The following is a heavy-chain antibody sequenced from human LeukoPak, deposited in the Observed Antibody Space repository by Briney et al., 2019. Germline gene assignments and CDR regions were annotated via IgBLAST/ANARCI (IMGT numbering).Heavy chain of an antibody. CDR1: GFTFSSYW. J-gene: IGHJ4*02. V-gene: IGHV3-74*01. CDR2: INSDGSST. CDR3: ARNLVLGGDLDY. Sequence: PGGSLRLSCAASGFTFSSYWMHWVRQAPGKGLVWVSRINSDGSSTSYADSVKGRFTISRDNAKNTLYLQLNSLRAEDTAVYYCARNLVLGGDLDYWGQGTLVTVSS. D-gene: IGHD2-21*01.